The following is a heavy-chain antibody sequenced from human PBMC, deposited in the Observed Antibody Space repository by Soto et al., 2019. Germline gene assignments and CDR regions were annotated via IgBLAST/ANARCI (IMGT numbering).Heavy chain of an antibody. CDR3: AREGRDYFWESYRPRAFDS. V-gene: IGHV1-2*04. CDR2: INPNSGGT. J-gene: IGHJ4*02. Sequence: ASVKVSCKASGYTFTGYYMHWVRQAPGQGLEWMGWINPNSGGTNYAQKFQGWVTMTRDTSISTAYMELSRLRSDDTAVYYCAREGRDYFWESYRPRAFDSCGQGTLVTVSS. CDR1: GYTFTGYY. D-gene: IGHD3-16*02.